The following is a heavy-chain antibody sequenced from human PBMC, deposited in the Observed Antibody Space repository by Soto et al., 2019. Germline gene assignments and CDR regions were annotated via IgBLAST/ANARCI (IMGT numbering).Heavy chain of an antibody. Sequence: EVQLVESGGGLVQPGESLRLSCAASAFTFSSYWMHWVRQAPGKGLVWVSRINSDGSRTNYADSVKGRFTVSRDNAKNTQYLQMNSLRAEDKAVYYCARVLTGSWNWFDPWGQGTLVTVSS. CDR3: ARVLTGSWNWFDP. V-gene: IGHV3-74*01. D-gene: IGHD6-13*01. CDR2: INSDGSRT. J-gene: IGHJ5*02. CDR1: AFTFSSYW.